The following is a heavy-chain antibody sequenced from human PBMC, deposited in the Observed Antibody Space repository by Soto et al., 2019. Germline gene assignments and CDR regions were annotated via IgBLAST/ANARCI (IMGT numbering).Heavy chain of an antibody. CDR2: IYYDGST. Sequence: QVQLQESGPGLVKPSQTLSLTCTVSGGSISSGAYYWSWIRQLPGKGLEWIGYIYYDGSTYYNPSLKSRVTISVDTSKNQFSLNLTSVTAADTVVYYCAKARGTFYSWGQGTLVTVSS. CDR1: GGSISSGAYY. V-gene: IGHV4-31*03. CDR3: AKARGTFYS. D-gene: IGHD2-15*01. J-gene: IGHJ4*02.